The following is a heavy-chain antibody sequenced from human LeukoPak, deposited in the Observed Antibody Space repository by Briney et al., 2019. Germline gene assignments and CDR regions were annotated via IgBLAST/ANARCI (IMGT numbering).Heavy chain of an antibody. CDR3: ATNWNFDY. CDR1: GFTFSSYS. D-gene: IGHD1-1*01. Sequence: GGSLRLSCAASGFTFSSYSMNWVRQAPGKGLEWVSSISSSTSYIYYGDSVKGRFTISRDNAKNSLYLQMNSLRAEDTAVYYCATNWNFDYWGQGTLVTVSS. CDR2: ISSSTSYI. V-gene: IGHV3-21*04. J-gene: IGHJ4*02.